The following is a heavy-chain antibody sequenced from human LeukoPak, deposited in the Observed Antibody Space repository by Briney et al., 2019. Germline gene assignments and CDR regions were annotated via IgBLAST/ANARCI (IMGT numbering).Heavy chain of an antibody. V-gene: IGHV4-34*01. D-gene: IGHD6-13*01. CDR2: INHSGST. CDR1: GGSFSGYY. Sequence: PSETLSLTCAVYGGSFSGYYWSWIRQPPGKGLEWIGEINHSGSTNDKQSLKSRVTISVDTSKNQFPLKLSSVTAADTAVYYCARLIARIAAAGKNWFDPWGQGTLVTVSS. CDR3: ARLIARIAAAGKNWFDP. J-gene: IGHJ5*02.